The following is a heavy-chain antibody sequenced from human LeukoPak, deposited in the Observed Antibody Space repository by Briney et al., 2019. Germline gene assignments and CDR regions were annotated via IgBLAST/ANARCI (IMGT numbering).Heavy chain of an antibody. CDR1: GGSISSYY. CDR3: ARDRGSRSWFDP. V-gene: IGHV4-59*12. D-gene: IGHD1-26*01. CDR2: IYYSGST. Sequence: SETLSLTCTVSGGSISSYYWSWIRQPPGKGLEWIGYIYYSGSTNYNPSLKSRVTISVDTSKNQFSLKLSSVTAADTAVYYCARDRGSRSWFDPWGQGTLVTVSS. J-gene: IGHJ5*02.